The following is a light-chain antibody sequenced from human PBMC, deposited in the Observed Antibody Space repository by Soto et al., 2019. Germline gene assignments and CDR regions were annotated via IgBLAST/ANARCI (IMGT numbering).Light chain of an antibody. CDR2: WAS. J-gene: IGKJ1*01. CDR3: QQYYSTFTWT. Sequence: DIVMTQSPDSLAVSLGERATINCKSSQSVLYSSNNKNYIAWYQQKPGQPPKLLIYWASTRESGVPDRFSGSGSGTDFTLTISSLQAEDVAVYYCQQYYSTFTWTFGQGTKVEIK. CDR1: QSVLYSSNNKNY. V-gene: IGKV4-1*01.